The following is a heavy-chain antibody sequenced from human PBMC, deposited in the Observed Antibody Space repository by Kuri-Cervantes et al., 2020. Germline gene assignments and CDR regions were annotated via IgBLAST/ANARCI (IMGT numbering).Heavy chain of an antibody. D-gene: IGHD3/OR15-3a*01. CDR1: GYTFTSYG. CDR2: ISAYNGNT. J-gene: IGHJ4*02. CDR3: ARRYLDGGADY. V-gene: IGHV1-18*01. Sequence: GGSLRLSCKASGYTFTSYGISWVRQAPGQGLEWMGWISAYNGNTNYAQKLQGRVTMTTDTSTSTAYMELRSLRSGDTAVYYCARRYLDGGADYWGQGTLVTVSS.